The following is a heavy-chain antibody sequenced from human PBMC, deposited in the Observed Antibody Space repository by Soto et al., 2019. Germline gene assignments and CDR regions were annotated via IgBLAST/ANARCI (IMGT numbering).Heavy chain of an antibody. J-gene: IGHJ6*03. CDR3: ASLLPSYYYYYYMDG. Sequence: ASVKVSCKASGYTFTSYDINWVRQATGQGLEWMGWMNPNSGNTGYAQKFQGRVTMTRNTSISTAYMELSSLRSEDTAVYYCASLLPSYYYYYYMDGWGKATTVT. CDR2: MNPNSGNT. V-gene: IGHV1-8*01. CDR1: GYTFTSYD.